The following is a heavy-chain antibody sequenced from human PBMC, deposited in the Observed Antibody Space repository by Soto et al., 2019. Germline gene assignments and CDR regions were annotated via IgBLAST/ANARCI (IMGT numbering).Heavy chain of an antibody. CDR1: GGTVASSHW. CDR2: VYHTGDT. D-gene: IGHD2-21*02. V-gene: IGHV4-4*02. CDR3: AREIVTAGGNNYFDP. J-gene: IGHJ5*02. Sequence: QVQLQESGPRLVKPSESLSLTCGVSGGTVASSHWWSWVRQSPGRGLEWIGNVYHTGDTNFNPSLQSRVTFSVDKPNNQFSLRLTSVTAADTAVYFCAREIVTAGGNNYFDPWGPGTLVTVSS.